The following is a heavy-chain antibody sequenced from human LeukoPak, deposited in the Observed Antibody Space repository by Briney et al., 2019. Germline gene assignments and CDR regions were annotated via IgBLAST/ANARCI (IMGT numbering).Heavy chain of an antibody. CDR2: IYYSGST. CDR3: ARVHYYYDSSGSLRGYFDY. CDR1: GGSISSGDYY. V-gene: IGHV4-31*03. J-gene: IGHJ4*02. D-gene: IGHD3-22*01. Sequence: SETLSLTCTVSGGSISSGDYYWSWIRQHPGKGLEWIGYIYYSGSTYHNPSLKSRVTISVDTSKNQFSLKLNSVTAADTAVYYCARVHYYYDSSGSLRGYFDYWGQGTLVAVSS.